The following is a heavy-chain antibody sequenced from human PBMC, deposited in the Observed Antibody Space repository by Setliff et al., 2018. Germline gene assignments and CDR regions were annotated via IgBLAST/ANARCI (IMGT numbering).Heavy chain of an antibody. V-gene: IGHV4-61*09. Sequence: PSETLSLTCTVSGGSVNSGYDNWNWLRQPAGKGLEWIGHINRRGSTNFSPSLKSRVTISLDTSKNQFALNLTSVTAADTAVYYCARASSGWYSAYYYYMDVWGKGTTVTV. D-gene: IGHD6-19*01. CDR1: GGSVNSGYDN. CDR2: INRRGST. CDR3: ARASSGWYSAYYYYMDV. J-gene: IGHJ6*03.